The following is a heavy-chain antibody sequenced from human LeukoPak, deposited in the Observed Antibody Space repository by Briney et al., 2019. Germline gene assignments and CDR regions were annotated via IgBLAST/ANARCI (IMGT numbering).Heavy chain of an antibody. CDR3: AQHGSDTDSSGLLGDY. V-gene: IGHV1-2*02. Sequence: ASVKVSCKASGYTFTGYYMHWVRQAPGQGLEWMGWINPNSGGTNYAQKFQGRVTMTRDTSISTAYMELSRLRSDDTAVYYCAQHGSDTDSSGLLGDYWGQGTLVTVSS. D-gene: IGHD3-22*01. CDR2: INPNSGGT. CDR1: GYTFTGYY. J-gene: IGHJ4*02.